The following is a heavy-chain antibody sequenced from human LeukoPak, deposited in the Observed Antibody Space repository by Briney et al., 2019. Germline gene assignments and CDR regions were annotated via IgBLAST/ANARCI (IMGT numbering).Heavy chain of an antibody. J-gene: IGHJ6*02. Sequence: PGKSPRLSCAASGSTFSSYAMHWVRQAPGKGLEWVAVLSYDGSNTYHADSVKGRFTISRDNSKNTLYLQMNSLRPEDTAVYYCARVPGIAATAYYYYAMDVWGQGTTVTVSS. V-gene: IGHV3-30-3*01. CDR3: ARVPGIAATAYYYYAMDV. CDR1: GSTFSSYA. CDR2: LSYDGSNT. D-gene: IGHD6-13*01.